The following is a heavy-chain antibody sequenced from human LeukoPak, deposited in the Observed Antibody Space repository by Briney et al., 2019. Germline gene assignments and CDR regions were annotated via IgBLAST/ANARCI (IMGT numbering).Heavy chain of an antibody. V-gene: IGHV3-48*04. Sequence: PGGSLRLSCAASGFTFSSYWMSWVRQAPGKGLEWVSYISSSGTIIYYADSVKGRFTISRDNAKNSLYLQMNSLRAEDTAIYYCAKGGCSSTNCYPDYWGQGALVTVSS. CDR3: AKGGCSSTNCYPDY. J-gene: IGHJ4*02. D-gene: IGHD2-2*01. CDR1: GFTFSSYW. CDR2: ISSSGTII.